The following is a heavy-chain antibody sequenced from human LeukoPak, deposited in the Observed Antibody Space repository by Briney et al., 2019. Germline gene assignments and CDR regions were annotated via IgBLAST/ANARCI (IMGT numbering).Heavy chain of an antibody. J-gene: IGHJ4*02. D-gene: IGHD3-22*01. CDR2: IWYDGSNK. Sequence: GGSLRLSCAASGFTVSSNYMSWVRQAPGKGLEWVAVIWYDGSNKYYADSVKGRFTISRDNSKNTLYLQMNSLRAEDTAVYYCARAGGVVVITPFDYWGQGTLVTVSS. V-gene: IGHV3-33*08. CDR3: ARAGGVVVITPFDY. CDR1: GFTVSSNY.